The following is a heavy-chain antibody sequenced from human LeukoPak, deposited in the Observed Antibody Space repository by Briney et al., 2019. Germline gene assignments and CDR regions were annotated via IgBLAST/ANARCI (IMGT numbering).Heavy chain of an antibody. D-gene: IGHD4-23*01. CDR1: GGSISSYY. V-gene: IGHV4-59*01. CDR2: IYYSGST. J-gene: IGHJ2*01. CDR3: ARDLGKPWYFDL. Sequence: SVTLSLTCTVSGGSISSYYWSWIRQPPGKGLEWIGYIYYSGSTNYNPSLKSRVTISVDTSKNQFSLKLSSVTAADTAVYYCARDLGKPWYFDLWGRGTLVTVSS.